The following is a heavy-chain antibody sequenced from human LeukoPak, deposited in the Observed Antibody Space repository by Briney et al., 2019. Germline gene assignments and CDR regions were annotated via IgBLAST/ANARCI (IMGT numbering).Heavy chain of an antibody. CDR1: GXSISRYY. CDR3: AGSNFDWYFDL. V-gene: IGHV4-59*01. D-gene: IGHD4/OR15-4a*01. J-gene: IGHJ2*01. Sequence: SETLSLTCTVSGXSISRYYCSWIRQPPGKGLEWIGYISYSGSTNYNPSLKSRVTISVDTSKNQFSLKLTSVTAADTAVYYCAGSNFDWYFDLWGRGTLVTVSS. CDR2: ISYSGST.